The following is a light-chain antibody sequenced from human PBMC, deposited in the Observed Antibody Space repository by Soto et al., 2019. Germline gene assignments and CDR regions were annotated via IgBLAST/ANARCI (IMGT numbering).Light chain of an antibody. J-gene: IGKJ5*01. CDR2: KAS. V-gene: IGKV1-5*03. CDR3: YQCYDYGIT. CDR1: ESSSRL. Sequence: QMTQAPSTVSASVGDRVTIACRAIESSSRLLAWYQQKPGKTPNLLIYKASTLGSGVPSRFSGIGSGTEFPIAIISPQPDDYATYYWYQCYDYGITFGQGTRLEIK.